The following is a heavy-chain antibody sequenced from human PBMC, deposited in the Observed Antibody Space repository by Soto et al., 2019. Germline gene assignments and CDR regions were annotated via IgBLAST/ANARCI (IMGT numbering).Heavy chain of an antibody. J-gene: IGHJ6*02. CDR3: ARAQDAYSNYDYYYYGMDV. V-gene: IGHV1-3*01. D-gene: IGHD4-4*01. CDR1: GYTSTSYA. CDR2: INAGNGNT. Sequence: QVQLVQSGAEVKKPGASVKVSCKASGYTSTSYAMHWVRQAPGQRLAWMGWINAGNGNTKYSQKFQGRVTITRDTSASTAYMELSSLRSEDTAVYYCARAQDAYSNYDYYYYGMDVWGQGTTVTVSS.